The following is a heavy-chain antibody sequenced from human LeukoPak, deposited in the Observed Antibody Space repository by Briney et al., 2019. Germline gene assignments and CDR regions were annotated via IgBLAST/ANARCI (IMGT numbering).Heavy chain of an antibody. CDR3: AIVRWFGELLNY. J-gene: IGHJ4*02. Sequence: VGSLRLSCAASAFTFSSYSMNWVRQAPRKGLEWVSSISSSSSYIYYADSVNRRFTISRDNAKNSLYLQMNSLRAEDTAVYYCAIVRWFGELLNYWGQGTLVTVSS. D-gene: IGHD3-10*01. V-gene: IGHV3-21*01. CDR1: AFTFSSYS. CDR2: ISSSSSYI.